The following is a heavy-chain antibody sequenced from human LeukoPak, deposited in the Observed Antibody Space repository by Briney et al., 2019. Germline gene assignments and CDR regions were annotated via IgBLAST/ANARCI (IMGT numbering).Heavy chain of an antibody. J-gene: IGHJ6*03. Sequence: ASVKFSCKASGYTFTSYGISWVRQAPGQGLEWMGWISAYNGYTNYAQNFQGRVTMTTDASTSTAYMELRSLRSDDTAVYYCVRGVGATGDYYYMDVWGKGTTVTVSS. V-gene: IGHV1-18*01. CDR2: ISAYNGYT. CDR1: GYTFTSYG. CDR3: VRGVGATGDYYYMDV. D-gene: IGHD1-26*01.